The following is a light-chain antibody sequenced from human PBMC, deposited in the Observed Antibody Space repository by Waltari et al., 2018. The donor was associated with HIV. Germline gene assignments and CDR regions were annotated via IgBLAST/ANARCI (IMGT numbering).Light chain of an antibody. CDR1: ALPNQF. Sequence: SYELTQPPSVSVSPGQTATITRSGYALPNQFASWYQQKAGQAPLMVIYKDNRRPSGIPDRFSGSMSGATVMLIISGVLPEDEAVYYCESADDSGDHWVFGGGTKLSVL. CDR3: ESADDSGDHWV. J-gene: IGLJ3*02. V-gene: IGLV3-25*03. CDR2: KDN.